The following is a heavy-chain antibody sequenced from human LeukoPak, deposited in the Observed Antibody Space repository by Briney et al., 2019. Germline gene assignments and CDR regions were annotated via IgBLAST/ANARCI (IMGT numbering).Heavy chain of an antibody. D-gene: IGHD3-10*01. J-gene: IGHJ4*02. Sequence: PSETLSLTCAVSGGSISSGGYSWSWLRQPPGTGLEWIGYIYHSGTTYYNPSLQSRVTMSVDTSKNQFSLKLSSVTAVDTAVYYCARKENVYYYFDCWGQGTLVTVSS. CDR3: ARKENVYYYFDC. CDR1: GGSISSGGYS. CDR2: IYHSGTT. V-gene: IGHV4-30-2*01.